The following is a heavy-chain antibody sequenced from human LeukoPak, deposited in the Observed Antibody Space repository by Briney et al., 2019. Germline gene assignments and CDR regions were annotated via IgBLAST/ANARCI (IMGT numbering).Heavy chain of an antibody. CDR1: GFTFSSYG. J-gene: IGHJ4*02. CDR2: ISYDGSNK. V-gene: IGHV3-30*18. D-gene: IGHD2-21*02. Sequence: GGSLRLSCAASGFTFSSYGMHWVRQAPGKGLEWVAVISYDGSNKYYADSVKGRLTISRDNSKNTLYLQMNSLRAEDTAVYYCAKDPGPYCGGDCYADYWGQGTLVTVSS. CDR3: AKDPGPYCGGDCYADY.